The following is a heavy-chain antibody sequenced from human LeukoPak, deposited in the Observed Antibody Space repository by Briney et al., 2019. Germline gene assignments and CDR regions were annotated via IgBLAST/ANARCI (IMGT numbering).Heavy chain of an antibody. V-gene: IGHV3-21*01. Sequence: PGGSLRLSCAASGFTFSNAWMSWVRQAPGKGLEWVSFISSSSSNIYYAASVRGRFIISRDTAKNSLYLQMTSLRADDTAVYYCTRARSSTRDHFYYYYMDVWGKGTTVTVSS. D-gene: IGHD3-10*01. CDR1: GFTFSNAW. CDR3: TRARSSTRDHFYYYYMDV. CDR2: ISSSSSNI. J-gene: IGHJ6*03.